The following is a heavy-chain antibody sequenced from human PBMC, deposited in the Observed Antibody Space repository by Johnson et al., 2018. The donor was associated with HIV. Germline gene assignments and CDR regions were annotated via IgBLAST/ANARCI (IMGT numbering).Heavy chain of an antibody. CDR2: INEAGREK. Sequence: MLLVESGGGVVQPGRSLRLSCGASGFSFNNYWMSWVRQAPGKGLEWVANINEAGREKHYVDSVRGRFTISRDNGRNSLSLQMNTLRADDTGVYFCARGREDSWGQGTMVTVSS. V-gene: IGHV3-7*01. D-gene: IGHD1-26*01. J-gene: IGHJ3*01. CDR3: ARGREDS. CDR1: GFSFNNYW.